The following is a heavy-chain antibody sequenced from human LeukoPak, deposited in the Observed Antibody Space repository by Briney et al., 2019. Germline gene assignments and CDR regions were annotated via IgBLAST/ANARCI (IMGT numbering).Heavy chain of an antibody. V-gene: IGHV3-48*03. CDR2: ISSSGSAI. Sequence: PGGSLRLSCAASGFTFSNFEMTWVRQAPERGLELVSYISSSGSAIYYGDSVKGRFTISRDNAKNSLYLQMNNLRAEGTAVYYCVSDAFDIWGQGTMVTVSS. J-gene: IGHJ3*02. CDR3: VSDAFDI. CDR1: GFTFSNFE.